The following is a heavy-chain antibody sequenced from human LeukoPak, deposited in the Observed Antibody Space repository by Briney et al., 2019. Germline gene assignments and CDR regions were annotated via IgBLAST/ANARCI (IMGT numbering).Heavy chain of an antibody. CDR3: ARVGYCDSSGYYSSNWFDP. J-gene: IGHJ5*02. CDR1: GYTFTSYG. CDR2: ISAYNGNT. D-gene: IGHD3-22*01. Sequence: GASVKVSCKASGYTFTSYGISWVRQAPGQGLEWMGWISAYNGNTNYAQKLQGRVTMTTDTSTSTAYMELRSLRSDDTAVYYCARVGYCDSSGYYSSNWFDPWGQGTLVTVSS. V-gene: IGHV1-18*01.